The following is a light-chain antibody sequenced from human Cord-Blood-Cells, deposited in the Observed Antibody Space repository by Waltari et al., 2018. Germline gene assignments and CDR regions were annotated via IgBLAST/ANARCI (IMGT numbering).Light chain of an antibody. CDR1: QSVSSY. Sequence: EIVLTQPPATLSLSTGERATLSCRASQSVSSYLAWYQQKPGQAPRLLIYDASNRATGIPARFSGSGSGTDFTLTISSLEPEDFAVYYCQQRSNWPPLTFGGGTKVEIK. CDR3: QQRSNWPPLT. CDR2: DAS. J-gene: IGKJ4*01. V-gene: IGKV3-11*01.